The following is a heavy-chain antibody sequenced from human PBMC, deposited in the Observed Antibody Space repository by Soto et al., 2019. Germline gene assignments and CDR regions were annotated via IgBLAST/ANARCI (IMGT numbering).Heavy chain of an antibody. V-gene: IGHV3-33*01. CDR1: GFPFWHYA. CDR2: IWSDGKKE. Sequence: QVQLVESGGGVVQPGRSLRLSCVGSGFPFWHYAMHWVRQAPGKGLEWVAVIWSDGKKESYADFVKGRFAISRDNFKDTLYLQMNSLRAEDTAVYYCARDRDGGWFHMEVWGQGTMVTVSS. D-gene: IGHD6-19*01. CDR3: ARDRDGGWFHMEV. J-gene: IGHJ6*02.